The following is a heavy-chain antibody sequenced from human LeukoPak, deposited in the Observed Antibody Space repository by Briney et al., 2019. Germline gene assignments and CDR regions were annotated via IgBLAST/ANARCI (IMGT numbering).Heavy chain of an antibody. CDR1: GFTFSSYS. CDR3: ARDRGGGAAAGLFDY. J-gene: IGHJ4*02. CDR2: TSSSSSYI. D-gene: IGHD6-13*01. V-gene: IGHV3-21*01. Sequence: GGSLRLSCAASGFTFSSYSMNWVRQAPGKGLEWVSSTSSSSSYIYYADSVKGRFTISRDNAKNSLYLQMNSLRAEDTAVYYCARDRGGGAAAGLFDYWGQGTLVTVSS.